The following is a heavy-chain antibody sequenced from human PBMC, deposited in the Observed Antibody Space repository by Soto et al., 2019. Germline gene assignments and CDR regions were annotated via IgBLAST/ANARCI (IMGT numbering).Heavy chain of an antibody. CDR2: IYYSGST. CDR3: ARLDSRSWYEGSWFDP. V-gene: IGHV4-39*01. D-gene: IGHD6-13*01. Sequence: SEILSLTCTVSGGSISSSSYYWGWIRQPPGKGLEWIGSIYYSGSTYYNPSLKSRVTISVDTSKNQFSLKLSSVTAADTAVYYCARLDSRSWYEGSWFDPWGQGTLVTVSS. J-gene: IGHJ5*02. CDR1: GGSISSSSYY.